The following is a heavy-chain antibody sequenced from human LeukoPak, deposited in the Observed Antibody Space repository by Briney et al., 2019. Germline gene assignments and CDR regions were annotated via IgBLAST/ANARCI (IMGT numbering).Heavy chain of an antibody. V-gene: IGHV4-34*01. CDR1: GGSFSGYY. J-gene: IGHJ4*02. Sequence: SEALSLTCAVYGGSFSGYYWSWIRQPPGKGLEWIGEINHSGSTNYNPSLKSRVTISVDTSKNQFSLKLSSVTAADTAVYYCARGRGGRADYWGQGTLVTVSS. CDR2: INHSGST. D-gene: IGHD3-10*01. CDR3: ARGRGGRADY.